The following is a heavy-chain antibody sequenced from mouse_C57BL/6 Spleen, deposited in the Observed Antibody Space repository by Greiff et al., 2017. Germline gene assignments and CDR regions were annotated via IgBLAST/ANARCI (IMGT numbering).Heavy chain of an antibody. V-gene: IGHV5-16*01. CDR2: INYDGSST. CDR3: ARGGSYDGYYDYFDY. CDR1: GFTFSDYY. Sequence: EVQLVESEGGLVQPGSSMKLSCTASGFTFSDYYMAWVRQVPEKGLEWVANINYDGSSTYYLDSLKSRFIISRDNAKNILYLQMSSLKSEDTATYYCARGGSYDGYYDYFDYWGQGTTLTVSS. D-gene: IGHD2-3*01. J-gene: IGHJ2*01.